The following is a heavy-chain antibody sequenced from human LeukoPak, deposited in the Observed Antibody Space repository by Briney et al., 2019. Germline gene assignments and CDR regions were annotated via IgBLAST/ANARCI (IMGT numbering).Heavy chain of an antibody. CDR3: ARGAFTSHYDY. CDR2: INPNSGGT. J-gene: IGHJ4*02. Sequence: ASVKVSCKASGYTFTNYGISWMRQAPGQGLEWMGWINPNSGGTNYAQKFQGRVTMTRDTSISTAYMELSRLRSDDTAVYYCARGAFTSHYDYWGQGTLVTVSS. CDR1: GYTFTNYG. D-gene: IGHD2-2*01. V-gene: IGHV1-2*02.